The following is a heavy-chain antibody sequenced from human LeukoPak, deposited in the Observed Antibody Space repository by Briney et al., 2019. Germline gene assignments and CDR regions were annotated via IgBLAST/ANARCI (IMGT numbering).Heavy chain of an antibody. CDR1: GFTFSSYG. J-gene: IGHJ1*01. D-gene: IGHD3-22*01. CDR2: ISYDGSNK. Sequence: GGSLRLSCAASGFTFSSYGMHWVRQAPGKGLEWVAVISYDGSNKYYADSVKGRFTISRDNSKNTLFLQMNSLRAEDTAVYYCARGVSYYDSSGYYNEYFQHWGQGTLVTVSS. CDR3: ARGVSYYDSSGYYNEYFQH. V-gene: IGHV3-30*03.